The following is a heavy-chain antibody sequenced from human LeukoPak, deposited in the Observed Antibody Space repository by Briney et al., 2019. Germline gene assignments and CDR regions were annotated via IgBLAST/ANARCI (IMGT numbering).Heavy chain of an antibody. V-gene: IGHV3-30*03. Sequence: GGSLRLSCAASGFTFSSYGMHWVRQAPGKGLEWVAVISYDGSNKYYADSVKGRFTISRDNSKNTLYLQMNSLRAEDTAVYYCARARYVDAFDIWGQGTMVTVSS. CDR3: ARARYVDAFDI. CDR1: GFTFSSYG. D-gene: IGHD5-12*01. J-gene: IGHJ3*02. CDR2: ISYDGSNK.